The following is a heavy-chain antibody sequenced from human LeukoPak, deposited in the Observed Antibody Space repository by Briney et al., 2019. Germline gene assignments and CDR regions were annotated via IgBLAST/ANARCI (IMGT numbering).Heavy chain of an antibody. CDR1: GFTFSDYY. CDR3: AKDSNYYDTTGYFRPYYYMDV. J-gene: IGHJ6*03. CDR2: ISASGSSV. Sequence: GGSLRLSCAASGFTFSDYYMSWIRQAPGKGLAWVSGISASGSSVHYADSVRGRFTISRDNSKNMVYLQMNSLRAEDTGIYYCAKDSNYYDTTGYFRPYYYMDVWGKGTTVTVSS. V-gene: IGHV3-23*01. D-gene: IGHD3-22*01.